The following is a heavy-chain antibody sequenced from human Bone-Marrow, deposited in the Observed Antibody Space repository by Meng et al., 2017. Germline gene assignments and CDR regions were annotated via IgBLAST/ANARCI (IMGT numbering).Heavy chain of an antibody. CDR1: GYSFAAYW. Sequence: VALVQSWPGVKKPGASLKLSCKPSGYSFAAYWINWLRQAPGQGLEWMGRIDPNNDHTQYAQNFQGRVTMTSDTSISTVYMELNGLRSDDTAVYYCARDEDISAAGKLFGDYWGQGTLVTVSS. J-gene: IGHJ4*02. V-gene: IGHV1-2*06. CDR3: ARDEDISAAGKLFGDY. D-gene: IGHD6-13*01. CDR2: IDPNNDHT.